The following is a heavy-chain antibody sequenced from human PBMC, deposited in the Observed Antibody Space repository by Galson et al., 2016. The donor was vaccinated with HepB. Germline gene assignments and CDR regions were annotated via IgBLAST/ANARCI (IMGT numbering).Heavy chain of an antibody. J-gene: IGHJ4*02. CDR2: INPADSDT. D-gene: IGHD5-24*01. CDR3: ARSHGGP. V-gene: IGHV5-51*03. CDR1: GSSFTSYW. Sequence: QSGAEVTKPGESLKISCKGSGSSFTSYWIAWVRQMPGRGLEWMGFINPADSDTRYSPSFLGQVIISVDKSISTAYLQWSSLRASDTAMYYCARSHGGPWGQGTLVTVSS.